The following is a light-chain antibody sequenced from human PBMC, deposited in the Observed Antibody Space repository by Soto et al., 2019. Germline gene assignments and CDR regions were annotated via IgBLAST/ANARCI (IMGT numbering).Light chain of an antibody. J-gene: IGKJ5*01. CDR2: AAS. Sequence: DVQKTQSPSSLSASVGDRATIACRASQDIRNVLGGYQQKPGKAPKRLIYAASSLQSGVPSRCSGSGSWTEFTLTISSLLQEDVSTEYCRQYNSYSVTFGQGTRLDIK. CDR3: RQYNSYSVT. V-gene: IGKV1-17*01. CDR1: QDIRNV.